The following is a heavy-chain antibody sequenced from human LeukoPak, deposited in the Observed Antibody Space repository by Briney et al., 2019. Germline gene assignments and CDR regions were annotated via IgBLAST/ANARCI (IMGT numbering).Heavy chain of an antibody. CDR2: ITPDGSGT. Sequence: GGSLRLSCAASGFTFSSYWMHWVRQAPGKGLVWVSRITPDGSGTIYADSVKGRFTISRDNAKNTLYLQMNSLRAEDTAVYYCARDYSFWWLTNWGQGTLVTVSS. CDR3: ARDYSFWWLTN. D-gene: IGHD2-8*02. V-gene: IGHV3-74*01. J-gene: IGHJ4*02. CDR1: GFTFSSYW.